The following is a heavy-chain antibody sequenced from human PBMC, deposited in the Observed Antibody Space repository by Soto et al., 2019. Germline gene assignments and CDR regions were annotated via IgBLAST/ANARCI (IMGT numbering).Heavy chain of an antibody. CDR2: ISAYNGNT. CDR1: GYTFTSYG. V-gene: IGHV1-18*01. Sequence: ASVKVSCKASGYTFTSYGISWVRQAPGQGLEWMGWISAYNGNTNYAQKLQGRVTMTTDTSTSTAYMELRSLRSDDTAVYYCARDLLHQGRWLQFSNWFDPWGQGTLVTVS. D-gene: IGHD5-12*01. CDR3: ARDLLHQGRWLQFSNWFDP. J-gene: IGHJ5*02.